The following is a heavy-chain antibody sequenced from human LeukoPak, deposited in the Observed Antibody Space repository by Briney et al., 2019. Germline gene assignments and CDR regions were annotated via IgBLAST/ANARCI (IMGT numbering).Heavy chain of an antibody. J-gene: IGHJ4*02. V-gene: IGHV3-7*01. CDR2: IKQDGSEK. CDR3: ARDSQTLIGYEGGYSGYDAIYYFDY. D-gene: IGHD5-12*01. CDR1: GFTFSSYW. Sequence: PGGSLRLSCAASGFTFSSYWMSWVRQAPGKGLEWVANIKQDGSEKYYVDSVKGRFTISRDNAKNSLYLQMSSLRAEDTAVYYCARDSQTLIGYEGGYSGYDAIYYFDYWGQGTLVTVSS.